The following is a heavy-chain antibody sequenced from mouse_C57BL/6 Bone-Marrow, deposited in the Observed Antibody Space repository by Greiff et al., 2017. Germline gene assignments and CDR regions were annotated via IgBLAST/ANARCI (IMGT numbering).Heavy chain of an antibody. Sequence: EVMLVASGGGLVKPGGSLKLSCAASGFTFSSYAMSWVRQTPEKRLEWVATISDGGSYTYYPDNVKGRFTISRDNAKNNLYLQMSHLKSEDTAMYYCASTFYFDDWGQGTTLTVSS. V-gene: IGHV5-4*03. CDR2: ISDGGSYT. J-gene: IGHJ2*01. CDR3: ASTFYFDD. CDR1: GFTFSSYA.